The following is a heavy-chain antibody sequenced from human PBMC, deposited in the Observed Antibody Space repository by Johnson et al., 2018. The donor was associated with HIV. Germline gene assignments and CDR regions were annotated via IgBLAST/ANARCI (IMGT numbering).Heavy chain of an antibody. Sequence: QVQLVESGGGVVQSGRSLRLSCAASGFTLSNYGMHWVRQAPGKGLEWVALIWYDGSNKYYADSVKGRFTISRDNSKNTLYLQMNSLRAEDTAVYYCAKGVSDSSGYYYGEDAFDIWGQGTMVIVSS. CDR2: IWYDGSNK. CDR3: AKGVSDSSGYYYGEDAFDI. D-gene: IGHD3-22*01. CDR1: GFTLSNYG. J-gene: IGHJ3*02. V-gene: IGHV3-33*06.